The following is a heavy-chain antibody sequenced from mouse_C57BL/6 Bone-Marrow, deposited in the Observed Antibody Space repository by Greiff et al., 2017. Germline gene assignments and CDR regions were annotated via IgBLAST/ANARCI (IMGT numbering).Heavy chain of an antibody. CDR2: IFPGSGST. V-gene: IGHV1-75*01. Sequence: LEESGPELVKPGASVKISCKASGYTFTDYYINWVKQRPGQGLEWIGWIFPGSGSTYYNEKFKGKATLTVDKSSSTAYMLLSSLTSEDSAVYFCARDTTTVVATFDYWGQGTTLTVSS. CDR1: GYTFTDYY. D-gene: IGHD1-1*01. J-gene: IGHJ2*01. CDR3: ARDTTTVVATFDY.